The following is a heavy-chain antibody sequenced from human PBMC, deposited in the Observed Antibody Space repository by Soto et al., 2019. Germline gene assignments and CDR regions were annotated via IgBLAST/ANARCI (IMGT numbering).Heavy chain of an antibody. D-gene: IGHD6-25*01. CDR3: ARSRGGPFDY. V-gene: IGHV3-48*02. J-gene: IGHJ4*02. CDR2: IRSSNSII. Sequence: EVQLVESGGGLVQPGGSLRLSCAASXFTFSNYSMNWVRQAPGKGLEWVSYIRSSNSIIYYADSVKGRFSISRDNAKNSLYLQMNSLRDEDTAVYYCARSRGGPFDYWGQGTLVTVSS. CDR1: XFTFSNYS.